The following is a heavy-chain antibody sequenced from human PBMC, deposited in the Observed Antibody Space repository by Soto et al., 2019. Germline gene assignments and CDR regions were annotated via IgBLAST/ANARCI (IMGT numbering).Heavy chain of an antibody. D-gene: IGHD2-15*01. Sequence: GGSLKLSCTASGLSLNSYWLSWLRQAPGKGLEWVARINEDGAAKYYVDPVKGRFTVSRDNTKNSLYLQMNSLTADDTAVYYCARGGHSAADYWGQGSPVT. CDR2: INEDGAAK. CDR3: ARGGHSAADY. CDR1: GLSLNSYW. J-gene: IGHJ4*02. V-gene: IGHV3-7*03.